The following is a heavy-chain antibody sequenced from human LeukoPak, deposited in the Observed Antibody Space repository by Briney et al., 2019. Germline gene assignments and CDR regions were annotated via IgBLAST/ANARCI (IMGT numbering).Heavy chain of an antibody. V-gene: IGHV4-34*01. Sequence: SETLSLTCAVYGGSFSGYYWSWIRQPPGKGLEWIGEINHSGSTNNNPSLKRRVTISVDTSKNQFSLKLSSVTAADTAVYYCARGQYIRIVVVPAAKSRYGMDVWGKGTTVTVSS. D-gene: IGHD2-2*01. J-gene: IGHJ6*04. CDR2: INHSGST. CDR1: GGSFSGYY. CDR3: ARGQYIRIVVVPAAKSRYGMDV.